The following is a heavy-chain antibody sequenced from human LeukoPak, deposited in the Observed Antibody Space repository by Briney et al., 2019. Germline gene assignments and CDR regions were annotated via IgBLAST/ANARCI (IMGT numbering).Heavy chain of an antibody. Sequence: SETLSLTCTASGGSISSYYWSWIRQPPGKGLEWIGYIYTSGTTNYNPSLKSRVTMSIDTSKDQFSLKLSSVTAADTAMYYCARESYASSYVFDYWGQGTLDIVSS. CDR2: IYTSGTT. V-gene: IGHV4-4*08. D-gene: IGHD6-6*01. J-gene: IGHJ4*02. CDR3: ARESYASSYVFDY. CDR1: GGSISSYY.